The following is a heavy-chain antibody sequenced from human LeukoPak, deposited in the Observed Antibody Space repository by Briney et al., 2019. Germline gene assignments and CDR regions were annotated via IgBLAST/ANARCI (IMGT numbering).Heavy chain of an antibody. CDR3: ARDSRYFDWPKVRYYYYMDV. Sequence: PSETLSLTCTVSGGSISSYYWSWIRQPAGKGLEWIGRIYTSGSTNYNPSLKSRVTMSVDTSKNQFSLKLSSVTAADTAVYYCARDSRYFDWPKVRYYYYMDVWGKGTTVTVSS. V-gene: IGHV4-4*07. J-gene: IGHJ6*03. CDR2: IYTSGST. CDR1: GGSISSYY. D-gene: IGHD3-9*01.